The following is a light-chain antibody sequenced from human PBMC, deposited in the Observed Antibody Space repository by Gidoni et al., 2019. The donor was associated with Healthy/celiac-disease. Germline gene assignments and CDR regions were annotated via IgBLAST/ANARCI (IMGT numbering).Light chain of an antibody. CDR2: GAS. CDR3: QLSKT. CDR1: QSVSSIY. Sequence: EIVLTQSPGPLSLSPGERATLSCRASQSVSSIYLAWYQQKPGQARRLLMYGASSRATGIPDRFSGSGSGTDFTLTISRLEPEDFEVYYCQLSKTFGQGTKVEIK. V-gene: IGKV3-20*01. J-gene: IGKJ1*01.